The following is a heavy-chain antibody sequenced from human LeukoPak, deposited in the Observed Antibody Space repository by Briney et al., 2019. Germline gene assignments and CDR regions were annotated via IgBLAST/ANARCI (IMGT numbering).Heavy chain of an antibody. CDR1: GFTFSSYW. CDR3: ARGASGGYCSGGSCYFDY. J-gene: IGHJ4*02. D-gene: IGHD2-15*01. V-gene: IGHV3-7*01. CDR2: IKQDGSEK. Sequence: PGGSLRLSCAASGFTFSSYWMSWVRQAPGKGLEWVANIKQDGSEKYYVDSVKGRFTISRDNAKNSLYLQMNSLRAEDTAVYYCARGASGGYCSGGSCYFDYWGQGTLVTVSS.